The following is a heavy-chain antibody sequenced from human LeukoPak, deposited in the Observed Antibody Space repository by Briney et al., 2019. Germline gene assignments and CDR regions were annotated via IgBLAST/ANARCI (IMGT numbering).Heavy chain of an antibody. Sequence: GGSLRLSCAASGFTVSNYDMSWVRQAPGKGLEWVSTISGSGGSTYYADSVKGRFTISRDNSRDTLYLQMNSLRAADTAVYSCAKAIGYSYGSYYYMDVWGKGTTVTVSS. CDR2: ISGSGGST. V-gene: IGHV3-23*01. CDR1: GFTVSNYD. J-gene: IGHJ6*03. D-gene: IGHD5-18*01. CDR3: AKAIGYSYGSYYYMDV.